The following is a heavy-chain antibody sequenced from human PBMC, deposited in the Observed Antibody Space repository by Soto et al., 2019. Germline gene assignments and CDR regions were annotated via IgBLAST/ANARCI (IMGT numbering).Heavy chain of an antibody. CDR2: IYYSGST. CDR3: ARGGDGYSIES. J-gene: IGHJ4*02. CDR1: GGSISLGGFY. V-gene: IGHV4-31*03. D-gene: IGHD5-18*01. Sequence: QVQLQESGPRLVKPSQTLSLTSTVSGGSISLGGFYWSWIRQHPGKLLQWIGYIYYSGSTYYNPSLTSRVTIALETSKHQFSLELSSVTAADTAVYYGARGGDGYSIESWGQGTLVTVSS.